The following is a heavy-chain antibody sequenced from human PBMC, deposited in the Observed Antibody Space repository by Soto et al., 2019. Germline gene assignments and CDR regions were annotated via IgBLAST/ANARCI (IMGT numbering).Heavy chain of an antibody. CDR2: VFYNGTT. J-gene: IGHJ5*02. Sequence: KTSETLSLTCTVSGGSINTNNYYWGWVRQLPGKGLEWIGSVFYNGTTYYSPSLKSRVTISLATSRTQFSLRLKSVTAADTAVYYCARLVVVSPVANAWGQGTLVTAPQ. V-gene: IGHV4-39*01. CDR1: GGSINTNNYY. CDR3: ARLVVVSPVANA. D-gene: IGHD6-6*01.